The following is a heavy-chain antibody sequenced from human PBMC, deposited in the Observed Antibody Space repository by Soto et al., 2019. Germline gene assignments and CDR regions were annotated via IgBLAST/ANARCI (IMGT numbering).Heavy chain of an antibody. CDR3: ARVEYQLLYRASYDWFDP. D-gene: IGHD2-2*02. CDR1: GYTFTSYG. CDR2: ISAYNGNT. V-gene: IGHV1-18*01. Sequence: ASVKVSCKASGYTFTSYGISWVRQAPGQGLEWMGWISAYNGNTNYAQKLQGRVTMTTGTSTSTAYMELSSLRSEDTAVYYCARVEYQLLYRASYDWFDPWGQGTLVTVSS. J-gene: IGHJ5*02.